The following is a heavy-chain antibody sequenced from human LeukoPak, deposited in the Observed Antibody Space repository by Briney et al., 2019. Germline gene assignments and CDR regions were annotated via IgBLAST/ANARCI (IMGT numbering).Heavy chain of an antibody. CDR2: IYYSGST. V-gene: IGHV4-59*08. D-gene: IGHD1-1*01. J-gene: IGHJ4*02. Sequence: SETLSLTCTVSGGSISSYYWSWIRQPPGKRLEWIGYIYYSGSTNYNPSLKSRVTISVDTSKNQFSLKLSSVTAADAAVYYCARLSPNKHTDTGYSFDYWGQGTLVTVSS. CDR1: GGSISSYY. CDR3: ARLSPNKHTDTGYSFDY.